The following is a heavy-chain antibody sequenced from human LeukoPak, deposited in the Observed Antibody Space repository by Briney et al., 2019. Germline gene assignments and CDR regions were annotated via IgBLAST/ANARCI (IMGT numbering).Heavy chain of an antibody. CDR1: GGSISSGSYY. CDR2: IYTSGRT. CDR3: ARETYYDFWSGYCIFDY. V-gene: IGHV4-61*02. D-gene: IGHD3-3*01. J-gene: IGHJ4*02. Sequence: SQTLSLTCTVSGGSISSGSYYWSWIRQPAGKGLEWIGRIYTSGRTNYNPSLKSRVTISVDTSKNQFSLKLSSVTAADTAVYYCARETYYDFWSGYCIFDYWGQGTLVTVSS.